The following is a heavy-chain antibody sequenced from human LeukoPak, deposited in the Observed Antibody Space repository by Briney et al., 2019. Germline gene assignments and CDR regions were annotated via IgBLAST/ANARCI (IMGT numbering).Heavy chain of an antibody. D-gene: IGHD5-18*01. CDR3: ARDRPRGYSYGFPDY. V-gene: IGHV1-69*05. Sequence: GSSVKVSCKASGGTFSSYAISWVRQAPGQGLEWMGRIIPIFGTANYAQKFQGRVTITTDESTSTAYMELSSPRSEDTAVYYCARDRPRGYSYGFPDYWGQGTLVTVSS. CDR1: GGTFSSYA. J-gene: IGHJ4*02. CDR2: IIPIFGTA.